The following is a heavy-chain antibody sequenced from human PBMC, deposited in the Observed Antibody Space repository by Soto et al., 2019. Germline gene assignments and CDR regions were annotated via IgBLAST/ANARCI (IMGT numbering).Heavy chain of an antibody. Sequence: LRLSCSVSGITFRNYAMHWVRQAPGRGLEYVSGITSDGDNTWHADSVKDRFTISRDNSDDTLYLQMSSLRVEDTAKYYCVKGNHLLHYYFEFWDPGTRGTVSS. CDR2: ITSDGDNT. CDR1: GITFRNYA. CDR3: VKGNHLLHYYFEF. D-gene: IGHD3-9*01. V-gene: IGHV3-64D*08. J-gene: IGHJ1*01.